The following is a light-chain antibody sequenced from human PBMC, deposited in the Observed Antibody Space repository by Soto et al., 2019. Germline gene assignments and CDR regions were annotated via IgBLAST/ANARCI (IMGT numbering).Light chain of an antibody. V-gene: IGKV3-15*01. CDR2: GTS. Sequence: EIVMTQPPATLSVSPGEGATLSCRASQSVSSNLAWYQQKPGQAPRLLIYGTSTRATGIPARFSGSGSGTEFTLTISSLQSEDFTVYYCQQYNNWPYTFGQGTKLVIK. CDR3: QQYNNWPYT. CDR1: QSVSSN. J-gene: IGKJ2*01.